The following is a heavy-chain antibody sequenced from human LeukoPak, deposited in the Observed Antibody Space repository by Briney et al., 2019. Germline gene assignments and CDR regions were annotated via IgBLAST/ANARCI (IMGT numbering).Heavy chain of an antibody. Sequence: EASVKVSCKASGYTFTSHYMHRVRQAPGQGLEWMGIIYPSGGSTSYAQKLQGRVTMTRDTSTSTVYMELSSLRSEDTAVYYCARRELAGSTAYFDYWGQGTLVTVSS. CDR3: ARRELAGSTAYFDY. D-gene: IGHD1-26*01. CDR2: IYPSGGST. J-gene: IGHJ4*02. CDR1: GYTFTSHY. V-gene: IGHV1-46*01.